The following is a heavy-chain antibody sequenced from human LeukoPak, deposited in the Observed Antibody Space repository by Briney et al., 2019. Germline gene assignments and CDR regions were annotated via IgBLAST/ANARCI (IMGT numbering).Heavy chain of an antibody. Sequence: GASVKVSCKASGYTFTSYDINWVRQATGQGLEWMGWMNPNSGNTGYAQKFRGRVTMTRNTSISTAYMELSSLRSEDTAVYYCARGLTGLRSGGSRWFDPWGQGTLVTVSS. J-gene: IGHJ5*02. CDR3: ARGLTGLRSGGSRWFDP. D-gene: IGHD2-15*01. V-gene: IGHV1-8*01. CDR2: MNPNSGNT. CDR1: GYTFTSYD.